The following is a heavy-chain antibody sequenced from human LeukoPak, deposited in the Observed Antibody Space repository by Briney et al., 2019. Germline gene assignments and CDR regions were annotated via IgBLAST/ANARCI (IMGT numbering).Heavy chain of an antibody. J-gene: IGHJ4*02. CDR1: GFTFSSYN. V-gene: IGHV3-21*01. CDR3: TVETGGDYPHFDC. CDR2: ISSSSSYI. D-gene: IGHD4-17*01. Sequence: GGSLRLSCAASGFTFSSYNMNWVRQAPGKGLEWVSSISSSSSYIYYADSVKGRFTISRDNAKTSLYLQMNSLRAEDTAVYSCTVETGGDYPHFDCWGQGTLVTVSS.